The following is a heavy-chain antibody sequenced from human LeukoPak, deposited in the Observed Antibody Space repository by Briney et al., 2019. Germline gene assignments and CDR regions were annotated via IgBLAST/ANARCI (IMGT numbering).Heavy chain of an antibody. V-gene: IGHV3-21*01. CDR2: ISSSSSYI. Sequence: PGGPLRLSCVASGFTFSSYRLNWVRQAPGKGLEWVSSISSSSSYIYYAQSVKGRFTISRDNAKNSLYLQVNSLRAEDTAVYYCAKDMGRYSGSYYDYWGQGTLVTVSS. J-gene: IGHJ4*02. CDR1: GFTFSSYR. CDR3: AKDMGRYSGSYYDY. D-gene: IGHD1-26*01.